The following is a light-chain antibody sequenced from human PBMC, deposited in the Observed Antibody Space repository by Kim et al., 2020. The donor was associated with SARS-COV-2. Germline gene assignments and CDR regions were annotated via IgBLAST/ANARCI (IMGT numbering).Light chain of an antibody. CDR1: QSVNRN. J-gene: IGKJ1*01. V-gene: IGKV3-15*01. CDR2: GAS. CDR3: QHYNNWPPWT. Sequence: TPGERATLSCKASQSVNRNLAGYQQKPGQAPRLLIYGASIRPPGTPGRFSGSGSGTEFTLSISSVQSADFAIYYCQHYNNWPPWTFGQGTKVDIK.